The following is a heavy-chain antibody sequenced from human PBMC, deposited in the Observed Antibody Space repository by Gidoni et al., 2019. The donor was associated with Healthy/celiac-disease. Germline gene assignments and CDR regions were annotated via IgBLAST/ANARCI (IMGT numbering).Heavy chain of an antibody. CDR2: ISSSSSYI. CDR3: ARDTGSTQGYYYYGMDV. V-gene: IGHV3-21*01. Sequence: EVQLVEPGGGLVKPGGSLRLSCAASGCTFSGDSMNWVRLAPGKGLEWVSSISSSSSYIYYADSVKGRFTISRDNAKNSLYLQMNSLRAEDTAVYYCARDTGSTQGYYYYGMDVWGQGTTVTVSS. J-gene: IGHJ6*02. D-gene: IGHD2-2*01. CDR1: GCTFSGDS.